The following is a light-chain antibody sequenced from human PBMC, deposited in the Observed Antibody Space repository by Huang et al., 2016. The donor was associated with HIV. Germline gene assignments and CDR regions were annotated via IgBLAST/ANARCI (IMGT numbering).Light chain of an antibody. CDR2: GTA. CDR1: QSVSSTY. Sequence: EIVLTQSPGTLSLSPGERATLSCRASQSVSSTYLAWYQQKPGQAPRLLIYGTASRATGIPDRFRGSGSGTDFTLTISRLEPEDFAVFYCQQYGSSLMYTFDQGTKLEIK. CDR3: QQYGSSLMYT. J-gene: IGKJ2*01. V-gene: IGKV3-20*01.